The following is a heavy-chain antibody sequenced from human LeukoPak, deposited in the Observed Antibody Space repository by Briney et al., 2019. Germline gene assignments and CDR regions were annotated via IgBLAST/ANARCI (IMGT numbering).Heavy chain of an antibody. V-gene: IGHV3-53*01. J-gene: IGHJ3*02. CDR1: GFTGSTNY. CDR3: ARTSLRAFDI. CDR2: IYAAGNT. Sequence: GESLRLSCAASGFTGSTNYMSWVRQAPGKGLEWVSVIYAAGNTYYADSVKGRFTISRDNSKNTLYLQMNSLRAEDTAVYYCARTSLRAFDIWGQGTMVTVSS. D-gene: IGHD3-16*01.